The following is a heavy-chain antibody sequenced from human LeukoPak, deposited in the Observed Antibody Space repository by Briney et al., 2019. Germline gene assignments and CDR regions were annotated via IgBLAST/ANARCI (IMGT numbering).Heavy chain of an antibody. D-gene: IGHD3-22*01. J-gene: IGHJ5*02. Sequence: PSETLSLTCTVSGGSISSYYWSWIRQPPGKGLEWIGYIYYSGSTNYNPSLKSRVTISVDTSKNQFSLKLSSVTAADTAVYYCASSANYHDSTKNWFDPWGQGTLVTVSS. CDR3: ASSANYHDSTKNWFDP. CDR2: IYYSGST. V-gene: IGHV4-59*08. CDR1: GGSISSYY.